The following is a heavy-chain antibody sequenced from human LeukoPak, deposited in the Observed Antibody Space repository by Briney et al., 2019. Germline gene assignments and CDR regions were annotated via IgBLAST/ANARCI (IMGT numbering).Heavy chain of an antibody. J-gene: IGHJ6*02. CDR2: IYYSGST. Sequence: SETLSLTCTVPGGSISSYSWGWIRQPPEKGLEWIASIYYSGSTYYNPSLKSRVTLSVDTSKNQFSLKLSSVTAADTAVYYCARLPYYDSSGSYHYGMDVWGQGTTVTVS. CDR3: ARLPYYDSSGSYHYGMDV. V-gene: IGHV4-39*01. CDR1: GGSISSYS. D-gene: IGHD3-22*01.